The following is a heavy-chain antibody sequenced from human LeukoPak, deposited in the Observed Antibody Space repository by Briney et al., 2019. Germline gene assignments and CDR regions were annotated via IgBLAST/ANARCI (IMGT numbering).Heavy chain of an antibody. J-gene: IGHJ4*02. CDR2: INHSGST. D-gene: IGHD1-26*01. CDR1: GGSFSGYY. Sequence: PSETLSLTCAVYGGSFSGYYWSWIRQPPGKGLEWIGEINHSGSTNYNPSLKSRVTISVDTSKNQFSLKLSPVTAADTAVYYCARDEVGATMGLDYWGQGTLVTVSS. CDR3: ARDEVGATMGLDY. V-gene: IGHV4-34*01.